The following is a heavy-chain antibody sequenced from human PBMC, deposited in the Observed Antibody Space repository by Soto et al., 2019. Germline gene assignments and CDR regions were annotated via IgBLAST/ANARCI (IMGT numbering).Heavy chain of an antibody. J-gene: IGHJ6*02. CDR3: ARMVRRVRWLVPENDSYSYGMDV. Sequence: SGPTLVNPTQTLTLTCTFSGFSLSTGGMCVSWIRQPPGKALEWLALIDWDDDKYYSTSLKTRLTISKDTSKNQVVLTMTNMDPVDTAPSYCARMVRRVRWLVPENDSYSYGMDVWGQGTTVTVSS. CDR2: IDWDDDK. D-gene: IGHD6-19*01. V-gene: IGHV2-70*01. CDR1: GFSLSTGGMC.